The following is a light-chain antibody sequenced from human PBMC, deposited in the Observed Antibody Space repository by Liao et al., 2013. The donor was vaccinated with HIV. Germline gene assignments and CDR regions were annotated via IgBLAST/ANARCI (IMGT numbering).Light chain of an antibody. Sequence: SYELTQPPSVSVSPGQTASITCSGDKVGDKYVSWYQRKPGQSPEVVIYADTQRPSGIPERFSGSNSGNTATLTISGTQAMDEADYFCQIWDFSTSFVFGTGTTVTVL. CDR3: QIWDFSTSFV. CDR1: KVGDKY. J-gene: IGLJ1*01. V-gene: IGLV3-1*01. CDR2: ADT.